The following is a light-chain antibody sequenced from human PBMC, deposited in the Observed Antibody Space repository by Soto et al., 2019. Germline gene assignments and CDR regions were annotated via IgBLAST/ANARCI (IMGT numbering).Light chain of an antibody. CDR3: CSYASSTTYV. Sequence: QSVLTQPASVSGSPGQSITISCTGTSSDVGSYNLVSWYQQHPGKAPKLMIYEGTKRPSGVSDRFSGSRSGNTASLTISGLQAEDEVDYYCCSYASSTTYVFGTGTKVTVL. CDR2: EGT. CDR1: SSDVGSYNL. V-gene: IGLV2-23*01. J-gene: IGLJ1*01.